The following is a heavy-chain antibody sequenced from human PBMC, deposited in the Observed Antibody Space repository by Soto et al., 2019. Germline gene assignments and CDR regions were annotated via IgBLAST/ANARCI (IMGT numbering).Heavy chain of an antibody. CDR3: ARDVLGGWVEKTYRAFDI. D-gene: IGHD1-26*01. CDR1: GGTFKNFG. J-gene: IGHJ3*02. V-gene: IGHV1-69*01. CDR2: IIPLLRTT. Sequence: QVQLVQSGAELKKPGSSVTVSCQASGGTFKNFGVSWVRQAPGQGLKWMGGIIPLLRTTDYAQNFQGRISISVDESTNPVFMELTSLRSEDTALYYCARDVLGGWVEKTYRAFDIWGQATLVAVSS.